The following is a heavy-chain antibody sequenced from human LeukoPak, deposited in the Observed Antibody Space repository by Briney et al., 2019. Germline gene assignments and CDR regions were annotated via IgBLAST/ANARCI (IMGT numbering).Heavy chain of an antibody. CDR1: GFIFSNYG. CDR2: ISYDGSNK. D-gene: IGHD3-10*01. Sequence: GGSLRLSCAASGFIFSNYGMHWVRQAPGKGLEWVAVISYDGSNKYYGDSVKGRFTISRDNSKNTLYLQMNSLRAEDTAVYYCAKDFDNYPYYYGSGSYSDYWGQGTLVTVSS. CDR3: AKDFDNYPYYYGSGSYSDY. V-gene: IGHV3-30*18. J-gene: IGHJ4*02.